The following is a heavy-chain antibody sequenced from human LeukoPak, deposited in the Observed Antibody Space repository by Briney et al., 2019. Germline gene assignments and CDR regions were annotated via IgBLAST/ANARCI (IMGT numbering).Heavy chain of an antibody. V-gene: IGHV4-59*12. J-gene: IGHJ4*02. CDR2: IYYSGST. Sequence: SETLSLTCTVSGGSISSYYWSWIRQPPGKGLEWIGYIYYSGSTNYNPSLKSRVTISVDTSKNQFSLKLSSVTAADTAVYYCASRIAVAGTFDYWGQGTLVTVSS. CDR1: GGSISSYY. D-gene: IGHD6-19*01. CDR3: ASRIAVAGTFDY.